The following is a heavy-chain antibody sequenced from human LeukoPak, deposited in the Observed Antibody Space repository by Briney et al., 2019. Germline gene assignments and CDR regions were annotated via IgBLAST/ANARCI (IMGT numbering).Heavy chain of an antibody. CDR1: GGSISSYC. D-gene: IGHD3-10*01. CDR3: ARPNFPGTYYYGSGSYYRVWFDP. J-gene: IGHJ5*02. V-gene: IGHV4-59*05. CDR2: IYYSGST. Sequence: KPSETLSHTCTVSGGSISSYCWSWIRQPPGKGLEWIGSIYYSGSTYYNPSLKSRVTISVDTSKNQFSLKLSSVTAADTAVYYCARPNFPGTYYYGSGSYYRVWFDPWGQGTLVTVSS.